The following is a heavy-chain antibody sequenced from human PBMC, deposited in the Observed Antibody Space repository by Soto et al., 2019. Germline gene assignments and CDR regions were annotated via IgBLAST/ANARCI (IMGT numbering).Heavy chain of an antibody. Sequence: QLQLQESGLGLVKPSETLSLTCTVSGGSISSSSYYWGWIRQPPGKGLEWIGSIYYSGSTYYNPSLKSRVTISVDTSKNQFSLKLSSVTAADTAVYYCARLGSMRFGELLSPAYYGMDVWGQGTTVTVSS. CDR1: GGSISSSSYY. V-gene: IGHV4-39*01. D-gene: IGHD3-10*01. J-gene: IGHJ6*02. CDR3: ARLGSMRFGELLSPAYYGMDV. CDR2: IYYSGST.